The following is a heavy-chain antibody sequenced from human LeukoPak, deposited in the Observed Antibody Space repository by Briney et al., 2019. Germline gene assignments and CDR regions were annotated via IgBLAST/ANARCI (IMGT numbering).Heavy chain of an antibody. Sequence: ASVKVSCKASGYTFTSYYMHWVRQAPGQGLEWMGIINPSGGSTSYAQKFQGRVAMTTDTSTSTAYMELRSLRSDDTAVYYCARVAWWDDYVWGSYRLPENWFDPWGQGTLVTVSS. J-gene: IGHJ5*02. V-gene: IGHV1-46*01. D-gene: IGHD3-16*02. CDR3: ARVAWWDDYVWGSYRLPENWFDP. CDR1: GYTFTSYY. CDR2: INPSGGST.